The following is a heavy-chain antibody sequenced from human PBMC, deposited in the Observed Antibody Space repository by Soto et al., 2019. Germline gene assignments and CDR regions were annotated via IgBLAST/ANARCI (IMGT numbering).Heavy chain of an antibody. Sequence: GALWLSCAASGLPFSTYSINWVRQAPGKGLEWISYISDNSSVIYYADAVKGRFTISRDNAKNSLYLQMNSLRDEDTAVYYCARDRDAYCSKGICSGPYFDYWGQGTLVTVSS. CDR1: GLPFSTYS. CDR3: ARDRDAYCSKGICSGPYFDY. D-gene: IGHD2-8*01. J-gene: IGHJ4*02. V-gene: IGHV3-48*02. CDR2: ISDNSSVI.